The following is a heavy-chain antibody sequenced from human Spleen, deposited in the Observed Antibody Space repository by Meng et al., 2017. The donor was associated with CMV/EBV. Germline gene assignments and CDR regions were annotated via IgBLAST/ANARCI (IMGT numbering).Heavy chain of an antibody. CDR3: AKDKSGYDYGRPGNWFDP. V-gene: IGHV3-30*02. CDR1: FTFSSYG. D-gene: IGHD5-12*01. Sequence: FTFSSYGMHWVRQAPGKGLEWVAFIRYDGGNEYYADSVKGRFTISRDNSKNTLYLQMNSLRAEDTAVYYCAKDKSGYDYGRPGNWFDPWGQGTLVTVSS. J-gene: IGHJ5*02. CDR2: IRYDGGNE.